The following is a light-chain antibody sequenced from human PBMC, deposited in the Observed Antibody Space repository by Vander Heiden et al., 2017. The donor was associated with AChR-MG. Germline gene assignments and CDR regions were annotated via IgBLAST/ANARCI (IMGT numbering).Light chain of an antibody. CDR2: NNR. Sequence: VLAHPPSASVTPGQRVTIACSRGRSTIADFNFHLYQQFPPPAPNLLFYNNRQRPAGVPARFSGSKCGTAASLAISVLESEEEADYYCSTGSDIRNAWVFGGGTKLTVL. CDR3: STGSDIRNAWV. J-gene: IGLJ3*02. CDR1: RSTIADFN. V-gene: IGLV1-44*01.